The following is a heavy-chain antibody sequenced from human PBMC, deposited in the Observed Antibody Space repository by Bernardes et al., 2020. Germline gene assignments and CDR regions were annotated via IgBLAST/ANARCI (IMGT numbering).Heavy chain of an antibody. CDR2: IYPGDSDT. J-gene: IGHJ4*02. CDR1: GYSFTSYW. D-gene: IGHD4-17*01. CDR3: ARQFGGLMGYGDFIDY. V-gene: IGHV5-51*01. Sequence: GESLKISCKGSGYSFTSYWIGWVRQMPGKGLEWMGIIYPGDSDTRYSPSFQGQVTISADKSISTAYLQWSSLKASDTAMYYCARQFGGLMGYGDFIDYWGQGTLVTVSS.